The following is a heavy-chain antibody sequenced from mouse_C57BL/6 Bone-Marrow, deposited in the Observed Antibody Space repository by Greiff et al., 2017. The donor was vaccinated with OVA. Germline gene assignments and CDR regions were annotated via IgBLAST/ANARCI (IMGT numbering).Heavy chain of an antibody. CDR2: IRSKSNNYAT. CDR1: GFSFNTYA. CDR3: VRSPEDAMDY. J-gene: IGHJ4*01. Sequence: DAGGGLVQPKGSLKLSCAASGFSFNTYAMNWVRQAPGKGLEWVARIRSKSNNYATYYADSVKDRFTISRDDSESMLYLQMNNLKTEDTAMYYCVRSPEDAMDYWGQGTSVTVSS. V-gene: IGHV10-1*01.